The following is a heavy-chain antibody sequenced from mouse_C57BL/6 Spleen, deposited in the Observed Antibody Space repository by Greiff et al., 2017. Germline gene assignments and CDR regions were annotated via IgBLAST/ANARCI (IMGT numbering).Heavy chain of an antibody. CDR2: IYPGDGDT. J-gene: IGHJ3*01. CDR1: GYAFSSSW. CDR3: ARGTKEFAY. D-gene: IGHD1-3*01. Sequence: QVQLQQSGPELVKPGASVKISCKASGYAFSSSWMNWVKQRPGKGLEWIGRIYPGDGDTNYNGKFKGKDTLTADKSSSTAYMQLSSLTSEDSAVYFCARGTKEFAYWGQGTLVTVSA. V-gene: IGHV1-82*01.